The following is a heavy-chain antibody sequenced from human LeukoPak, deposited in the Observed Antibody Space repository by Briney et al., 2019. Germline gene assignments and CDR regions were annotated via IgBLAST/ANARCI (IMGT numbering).Heavy chain of an antibody. CDR2: IYDFGST. V-gene: IGHV4-59*08. Sequence: PSETLSLTCTVSGASMRSHHWSWIRQPPGKGLEWIGYIYDFGSTNYNPSLSSRVTISLDVSANQFSLRLRSVTAADTAVYFCVRQGYGSGWDHYFADWGQGTLVTVSS. J-gene: IGHJ4*02. CDR3: VRQGYGSGWDHYFAD. D-gene: IGHD6-19*01. CDR1: GASMRSHH.